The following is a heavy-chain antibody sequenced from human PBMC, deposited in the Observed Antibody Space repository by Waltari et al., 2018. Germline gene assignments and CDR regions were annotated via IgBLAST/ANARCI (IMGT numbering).Heavy chain of an antibody. J-gene: IGHJ6*03. CDR1: GFTFSSYA. V-gene: IGHV3-23*03. CDR3: ATQLPTYCGGDCYPKNYYYYYMDV. Sequence: EVQLLESGGGLVQPGGSLRLSCAASGFTFSSYAMSWVRQAPGQGLEWVSVIYSGGSTYYASSVKGRCTISRDNSKNTLYLQMNSLRAEDTAVYYCATQLPTYCGGDCYPKNYYYYYMDVWGKGTTVTVSS. D-gene: IGHD2-21*01. CDR2: IYSGGST.